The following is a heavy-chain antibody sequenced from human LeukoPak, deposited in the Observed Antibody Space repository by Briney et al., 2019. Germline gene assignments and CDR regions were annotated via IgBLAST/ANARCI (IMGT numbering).Heavy chain of an antibody. V-gene: IGHV3-11*01. CDR1: GFTFGDYY. D-gene: IGHD3-16*01. CDR2: ISNSGNTI. J-gene: IGHJ4*02. CDR3: ARYRVITNDYFDS. Sequence: GGSLRLSCAASGFTFGDYYMTWLRQAPGKGLEWVPYISNSGNTIKEADSVKGRFTISRDNAQNSLFLQMKSLRAEDTAVYYCARYRVITNDYFDSWGQGTLVTVSS.